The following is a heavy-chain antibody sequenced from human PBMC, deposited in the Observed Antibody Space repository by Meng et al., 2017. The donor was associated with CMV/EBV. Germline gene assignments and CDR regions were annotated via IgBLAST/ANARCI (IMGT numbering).Heavy chain of an antibody. D-gene: IGHD3-22*01. Sequence: VTLQESGPVLVKPSQTLSLTCSVSGGSISSGDYYWSWIRQPPGKGLEWIGYIYYSGTTYYNPSLESRVTISVDTSKNQFSLKLSSVTAADTAVYYCARGGLYYYDSSGHFDYWGQGTLVTVSS. CDR1: GGSISSGDYY. V-gene: IGHV4-30-4*08. CDR3: ARGGLYYYDSSGHFDY. CDR2: IYYSGTT. J-gene: IGHJ4*02.